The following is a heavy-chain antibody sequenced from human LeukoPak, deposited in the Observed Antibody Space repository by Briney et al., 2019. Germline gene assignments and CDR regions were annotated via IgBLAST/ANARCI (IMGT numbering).Heavy chain of an antibody. Sequence: GGSLRLSCAASGFTFSRYWMSWVRQAPGKGLEWVANIKQDANEKYYVDSVKGRFTISRDNAKNSLYLQMNSLRAEDSAEYYCAKSLLTTATGTGRAFDIWGQGTMVTVSA. CDR1: GFTFSRYW. J-gene: IGHJ3*02. D-gene: IGHD1-1*01. CDR3: AKSLLTTATGTGRAFDI. V-gene: IGHV3-7*03. CDR2: IKQDANEK.